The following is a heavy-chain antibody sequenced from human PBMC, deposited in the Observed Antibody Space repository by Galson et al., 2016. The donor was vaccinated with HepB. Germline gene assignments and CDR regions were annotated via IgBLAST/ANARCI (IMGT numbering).Heavy chain of an antibody. D-gene: IGHD3-16*01. CDR2: ISRTGETF. CDR1: GFSFSSYN. CDR3: ARDRRHNYAFFDS. V-gene: IGHV3-48*02. Sequence: SLRLSCAASGFSFSSYNMDWVRRAPGKGLGWVSYISRTGETFYYADSVKGRFTISRDNAKNLLYLQMNSLRDEDTAVYYCARDRRHNYAFFDSWGQGTPITVSS. J-gene: IGHJ4*02.